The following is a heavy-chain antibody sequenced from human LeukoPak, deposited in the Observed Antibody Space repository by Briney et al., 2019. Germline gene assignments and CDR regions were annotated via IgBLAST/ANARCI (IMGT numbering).Heavy chain of an antibody. V-gene: IGHV4-59*01. Sequence: SETLSLTCSVSAVSITTYYWSWIRLSPGKGLEWIGYVYYSGGTNYNPSLKSRATISVDASNNQFSLKLTPVTAAATAVYYCARDPLRRVGENDAFDIWGQGTMVTVSS. CDR1: AVSITTYY. J-gene: IGHJ3*02. CDR2: VYYSGGT. D-gene: IGHD3-10*01. CDR3: ARDPLRRVGENDAFDI.